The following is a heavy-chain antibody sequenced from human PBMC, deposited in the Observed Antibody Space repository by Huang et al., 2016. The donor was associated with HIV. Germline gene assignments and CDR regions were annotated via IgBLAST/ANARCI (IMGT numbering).Heavy chain of an antibody. J-gene: IGHJ5*02. D-gene: IGHD4-17*01. V-gene: IGHV5-51*01. CDR1: GYRFTNYW. Sequence: EVQLVQPGAEVKKPGESLKISCKGSGYRFTNYWIGWVRQMPGKGLEWMGIIYPGDSDTRYSPSFQGQVTISADISTAYLQWSSLKASDTAMYYCARHDGARPGWVDNWGQGTLVTVSS. CDR3: ARHDGARPGWVDN. CDR2: IYPGDSDT.